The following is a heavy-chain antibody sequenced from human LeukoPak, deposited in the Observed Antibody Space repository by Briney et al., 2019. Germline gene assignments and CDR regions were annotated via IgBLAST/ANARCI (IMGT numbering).Heavy chain of an antibody. CDR1: GFTFSDYA. CDR3: ARAGRKSRGVDLVRKKETGYYYYMDV. D-gene: IGHD3-10*02. CDR2: ISSNGGSI. Sequence: PGGSLRLSCAASGFTFSDYAMHWVRQAPGKELEYVSAISSNGGSIHYANSVKGRFTISRDNAKNSLYLQMNSLRAEDTAVYYCARAGRKSRGVDLVRKKETGYYYYMDVWGKGTTVTVSS. V-gene: IGHV3-64*01. J-gene: IGHJ6*03.